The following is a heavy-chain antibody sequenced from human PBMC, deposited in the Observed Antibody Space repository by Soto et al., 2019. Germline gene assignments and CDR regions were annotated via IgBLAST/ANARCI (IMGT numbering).Heavy chain of an antibody. CDR2: IIPIFGTA. D-gene: IGHD3-10*01. V-gene: IGHV1-69*01. CDR3: ASTDYYGSGRLYYFYY. CDR1: GGTFSSYG. Sequence: QVQLVQSGAEVKKPGSSVKVSCKASGGTFSSYGISWVRQAPGQGLEWMGGIIPIFGTANYAQKFQGRVTITADESTSTAYMELSSLRSEDTAVYYCASTDYYGSGRLYYFYYWGQGTLVTVAS. J-gene: IGHJ4*02.